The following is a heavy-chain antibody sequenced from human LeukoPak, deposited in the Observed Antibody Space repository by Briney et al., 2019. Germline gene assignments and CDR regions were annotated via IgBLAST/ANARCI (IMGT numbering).Heavy chain of an antibody. D-gene: IGHD2-21*02. V-gene: IGHV3-30*18. CDR1: GFTFSSYG. Sequence: PGGSLRLSCAASGFTFSSYGMHWVRQAPGKGLEWVAVISYDGSNKYYADSVKGRFTISRDNSKNTLYLQMNSLRAEDTAVYYCAKDNCGGDCYSRPHPDYYGMDVWGQGTTVTVSS. J-gene: IGHJ6*02. CDR3: AKDNCGGDCYSRPHPDYYGMDV. CDR2: ISYDGSNK.